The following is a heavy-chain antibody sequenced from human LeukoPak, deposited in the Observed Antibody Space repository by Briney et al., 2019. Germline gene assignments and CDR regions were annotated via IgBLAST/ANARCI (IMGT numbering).Heavy chain of an antibody. J-gene: IGHJ4*02. CDR3: ARSQTPMVRGEFDY. Sequence: GGSLRLSCAASGFTFCSYGMNWVRQAPGKGLEWVSSISSSSSYIYYADSVKGRFTISRDNAKNSLYLQMNSLRAEDTAVYYCARSQTPMVRGEFDYWGQGTLVTVSS. D-gene: IGHD3-10*01. V-gene: IGHV3-21*01. CDR2: ISSSSSYI. CDR1: GFTFCSYG.